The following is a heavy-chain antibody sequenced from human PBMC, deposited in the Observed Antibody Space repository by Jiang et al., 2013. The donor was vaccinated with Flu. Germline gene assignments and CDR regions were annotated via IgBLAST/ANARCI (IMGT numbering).Heavy chain of an antibody. CDR1: GYSFTSYW. Sequence: EVKKPGESLRISCKGSGYSFTSYWISWVRQMPGKGLEWMGRIDPSDSYTNYSPSFQGHVTISADKSISTAYLQWSSLKASDTAMYYCARRGYDSSGFYIFMNVWGQGTTVTVSS. CDR2: IDPSDSYT. J-gene: IGHJ6*02. D-gene: IGHD3-22*01. CDR3: ARRGYDSSGFYIFMNV. V-gene: IGHV5-10-1*01.